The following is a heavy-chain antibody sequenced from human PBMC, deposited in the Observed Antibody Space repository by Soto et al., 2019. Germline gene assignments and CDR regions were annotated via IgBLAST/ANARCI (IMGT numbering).Heavy chain of an antibody. J-gene: IGHJ4*02. CDR2: ISGSGGST. CDR3: AKGGDTMVRGVIITEEDY. D-gene: IGHD3-10*01. Sequence: GGSLRLSCAASGFTFSSYAMSWVRQAPGKGLEWVSAISGSGGSTYYADSVKGRFTISRDNSKNTLYLQMNSLRAEDTAVYYCAKGGDTMVRGVIITEEDYWGQGTLVTVSS. CDR1: GFTFSSYA. V-gene: IGHV3-23*01.